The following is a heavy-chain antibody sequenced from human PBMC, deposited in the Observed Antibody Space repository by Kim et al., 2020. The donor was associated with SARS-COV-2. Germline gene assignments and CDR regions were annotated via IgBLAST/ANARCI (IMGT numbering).Heavy chain of an antibody. Sequence: ASVKVSCKASGYTFTSYAMHWVRQAPGQRLEWMGWINAGNGNTKYSQKFQGRVTITRDTSASTAYMELSSLRSEDTAVYYCASLAEGVYGSGSPNWVDPWGQGTLVTVSS. CDR2: INAGNGNT. J-gene: IGHJ5*02. CDR3: ASLAEGVYGSGSPNWVDP. D-gene: IGHD3-10*01. CDR1: GYTFTSYA. V-gene: IGHV1-3*01.